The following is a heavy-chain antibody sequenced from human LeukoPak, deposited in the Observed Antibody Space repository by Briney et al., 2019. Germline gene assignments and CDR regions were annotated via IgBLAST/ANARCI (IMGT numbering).Heavy chain of an antibody. CDR3: ARSSNAAFDY. CDR2: IKQDGSEK. J-gene: IGHJ4*02. V-gene: IGHV3-7*01. D-gene: IGHD2-2*01. CDR1: GFTFGSYW. Sequence: GGSLRLSCAASGFTFGSYWMSWVRQAPGKGREWVANIKQDGSEKYYVDSVKGRFTISRDNAKNSLYLQMNSLRAEDTAVYFCARSSNAAFDYWGQGTLVTVSS.